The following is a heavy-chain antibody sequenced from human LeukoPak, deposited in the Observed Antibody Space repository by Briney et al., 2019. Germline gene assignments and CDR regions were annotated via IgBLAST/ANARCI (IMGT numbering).Heavy chain of an antibody. CDR2: IKQDGTER. CDR3: ARDGTNWRANKY. CDR1: GFTFSNYW. Sequence: PGGSLRLSCAASGFTFSNYWMSWVRQAPGKGLEWVANIKQDGTERYYVDSVKGRFTISRDNAENSLYLQMNNLRAEDTAVYYCARDGTNWRANKYWGQGTLVTFSS. D-gene: IGHD1-1*01. J-gene: IGHJ4*02. V-gene: IGHV3-7*01.